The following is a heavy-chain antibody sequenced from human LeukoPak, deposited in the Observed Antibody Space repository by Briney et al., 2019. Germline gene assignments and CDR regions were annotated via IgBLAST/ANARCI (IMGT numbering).Heavy chain of an antibody. V-gene: IGHV3-53*01. J-gene: IGHJ1*01. CDR1: GVTVGTNS. Sequence: GGSLRLSCAASGVTVGTNSMSWARQSPGKGLEWDSVIYSGGSTYNADSVNGRFTVSRDNSRNTLFLQMNNLRAEDTALYFCASAREYCGSAECYEYFQHWGQGTLVIVSS. CDR2: IYSGGST. D-gene: IGHD2-21*01. CDR3: ASAREYCGSAECYEYFQH.